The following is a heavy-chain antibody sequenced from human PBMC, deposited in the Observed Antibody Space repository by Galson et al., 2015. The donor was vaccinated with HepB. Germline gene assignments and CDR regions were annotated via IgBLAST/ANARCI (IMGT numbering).Heavy chain of an antibody. D-gene: IGHD4-17*01. CDR3: ARGKLTTTRYDGMDV. CDR1: GFTFSDYY. V-gene: IGHV3-11*01. Sequence: SLRLSCAASGFTFSDYYMNWIRQAPGKGPEWVSYISSGSMTIYYADSVKGRFTISRDNAKNSLYLQMNSLRAEDSAVYYCARGKLTTTRYDGMDVWGQGTTVTVSS. CDR2: ISSGSMTI. J-gene: IGHJ6*02.